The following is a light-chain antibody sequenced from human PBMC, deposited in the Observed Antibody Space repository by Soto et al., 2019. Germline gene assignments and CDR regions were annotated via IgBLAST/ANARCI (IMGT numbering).Light chain of an antibody. CDR3: SSYTSDTTGV. CDR1: SSDVGGYNY. Sequence: QSALTQPASVSGSPGQSIAISCTGTSSDVGGYNYVSWYQQHPGKAPKLMIYDVTTRPSGVSNRFSGSKSGNTAALTISGLQAEEEADYYCSSYTSDTTGVFGTGTKVTVL. J-gene: IGLJ1*01. CDR2: DVT. V-gene: IGLV2-14*03.